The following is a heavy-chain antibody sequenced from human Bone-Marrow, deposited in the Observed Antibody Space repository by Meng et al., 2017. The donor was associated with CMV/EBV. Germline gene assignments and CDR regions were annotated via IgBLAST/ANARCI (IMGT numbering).Heavy chain of an antibody. D-gene: IGHD2-2*02. CDR3: ARVVPAAIGPWFDP. J-gene: IGHJ5*02. CDR2: ISYDGSNK. V-gene: IGHV3-30-3*01. Sequence: ASGFTFSSYAMHWVRQAPGKGLEWVAVISYDGSNKYYADSVKGRFTISRDNSKNTLYQQMNSLRAEDTAVYYCARVVPAAIGPWFDPWGQGTLVTVSS. CDR1: GFTFSSYA.